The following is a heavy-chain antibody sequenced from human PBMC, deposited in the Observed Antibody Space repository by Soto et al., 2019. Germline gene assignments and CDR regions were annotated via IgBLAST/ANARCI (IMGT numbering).Heavy chain of an antibody. CDR3: AREGSSSSKYFQH. Sequence: VASVKVSCKXSGYTFTDYYMHWVRQAPGQGLEWMGWINPNSGGTNYAQKFQGRVTKTRDTSISTAYMELSSLRSDDTAVYYCAREGSSSSKYFQHWGQGTLVTVSS. J-gene: IGHJ1*01. CDR2: INPNSGGT. D-gene: IGHD6-6*01. CDR1: GYTFTDYY. V-gene: IGHV1-2*02.